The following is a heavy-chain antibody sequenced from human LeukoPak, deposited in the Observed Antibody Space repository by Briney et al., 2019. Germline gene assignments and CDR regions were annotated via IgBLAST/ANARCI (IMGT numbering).Heavy chain of an antibody. CDR3: AKFADIVGATPPDY. CDR2: ISGSGGST. CDR1: GFTFSSYA. J-gene: IGHJ4*02. Sequence: GGSLRLSCAASGFTFSSYAMSWVRQAPGKGLEWVSVISGSGGSTYYADSVKGRFTISRDNSKNTLYLQMNSLRAEDTAVYYCAKFADIVGATPPDYWGQGTLVTVSS. D-gene: IGHD1-26*01. V-gene: IGHV3-23*01.